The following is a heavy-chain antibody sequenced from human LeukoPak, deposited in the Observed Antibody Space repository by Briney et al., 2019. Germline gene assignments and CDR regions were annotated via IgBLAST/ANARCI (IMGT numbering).Heavy chain of an antibody. Sequence: GGSLRLSCAASGFTFSSYSMNWVRQAPGKGLEWVSSISSGSSYTYFADSVKGRFTISRDNAKNSLYLQMNSLRAEDRAVYYCARGDKYIAFSPPLQGFDYWGQGTLVTVSS. CDR2: ISSGSSYT. J-gene: IGHJ4*02. CDR1: GFTFSSYS. CDR3: ARGDKYIAFSPPLQGFDY. V-gene: IGHV3-21*01. D-gene: IGHD3-3*02.